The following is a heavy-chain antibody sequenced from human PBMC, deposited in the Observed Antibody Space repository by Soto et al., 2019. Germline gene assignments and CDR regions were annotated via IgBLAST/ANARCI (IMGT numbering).Heavy chain of an antibody. Sequence: QVQLVQSGGEVKKPGASVKVSCKTSGFTFSSYGVTWVRQAPGQGLEWMGWISAYTGNTNYAQKFQGRVTMTTDTSTSTAYMDVKTLRSDDTALYYCARAGVATIDYWGQGTLVTVSS. J-gene: IGHJ4*02. CDR2: ISAYTGNT. D-gene: IGHD5-12*01. CDR3: ARAGVATIDY. V-gene: IGHV1-18*01. CDR1: GFTFSSYG.